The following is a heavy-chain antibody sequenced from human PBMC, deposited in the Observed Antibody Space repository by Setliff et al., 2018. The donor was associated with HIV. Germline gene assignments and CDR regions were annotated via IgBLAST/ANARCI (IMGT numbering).Heavy chain of an antibody. CDR2: IYYSGST. J-gene: IGHJ6*03. CDR1: GGSISSGAYY. V-gene: IGHV4-39*07. CDR3: ARCYYNFWSGYPLDYMDV. D-gene: IGHD3-3*01. Sequence: SETLSLTCTVSGGSISSGAYYWSWIRQPPGKGLEWIGTIYYSGSTYYNPSLKSRVTISVDTSKNHFSLRLSSVTAADTAVYYCARCYYNFWSGYPLDYMDVWGEGTTVTV.